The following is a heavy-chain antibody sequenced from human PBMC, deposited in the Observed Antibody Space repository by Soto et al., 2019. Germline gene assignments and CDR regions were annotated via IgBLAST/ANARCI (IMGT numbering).Heavy chain of an antibody. Sequence: GGSLRLSCAASGFTFSSYSMNWVRQAPGKGLEWVSSISSSSSYIYYADSVKGRFTISRDNAKNSLYLQMNSLRAEDTAVYYCARYHLGELSLDYWGQGTLVTVSS. J-gene: IGHJ4*02. D-gene: IGHD3-16*02. V-gene: IGHV3-21*01. CDR2: ISSSSSYI. CDR3: ARYHLGELSLDY. CDR1: GFTFSSYS.